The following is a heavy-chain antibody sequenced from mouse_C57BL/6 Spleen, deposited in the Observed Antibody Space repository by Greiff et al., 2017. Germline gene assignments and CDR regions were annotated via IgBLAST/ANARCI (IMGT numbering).Heavy chain of an antibody. J-gene: IGHJ2*01. CDR2: INPSSGYT. CDR1: GYTFPSYT. D-gene: IGHD4-1*01. CDR3: ARRWDEGFDY. Sequence: VQLPQSGAELARPGASVTMSCKASGYTFPSYTMHWVKQRPGQGLEWIGYINPSSGYTKYNQKFKDKATWTADKSSSTAYMQLSSLTSEDAAVYYCARRWDEGFDYGGQGTTLTVAS. V-gene: IGHV1-4*01.